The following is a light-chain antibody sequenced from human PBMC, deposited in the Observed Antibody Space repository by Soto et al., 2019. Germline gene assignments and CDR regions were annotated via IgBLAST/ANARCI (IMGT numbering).Light chain of an antibody. Sequence: EIVMTQSPATLSVSRGERATLSCRASQRVSRNLAWYQQIPGQAPRLLIYRASTRASGIPARFSRSGSGTESAITISILQSADFAVSSCHRYNNCVAFGGRTKVEFK. CDR3: HRYNNCVA. J-gene: IGKJ4*01. V-gene: IGKV3-15*01. CDR1: QRVSRN. CDR2: RAS.